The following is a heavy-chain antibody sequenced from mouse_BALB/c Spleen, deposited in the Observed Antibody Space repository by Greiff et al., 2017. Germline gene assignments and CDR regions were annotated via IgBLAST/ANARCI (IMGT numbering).Heavy chain of an antibody. V-gene: IGHV1S56*01. CDR3: VRWEKAMDY. CDR2: IYPGNVNT. J-gene: IGHJ4*01. CDR1: GYTFTSYY. Sequence: QVQLQQSGPELVKPGASVRISCKASGYTFTSYYIHWVKQRPGQGLEWIGWIYPGNVNTKYNEKFKGKATLTADKSSSTAYMQLSSLTSEDSAVYFCVRWEKAMDYWGQGTSVTVSS. D-gene: IGHD4-1*01.